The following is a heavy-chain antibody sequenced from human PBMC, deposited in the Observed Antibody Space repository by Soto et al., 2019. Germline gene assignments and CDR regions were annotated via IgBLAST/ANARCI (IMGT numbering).Heavy chain of an antibody. Sequence: SGPTLVNPTQTLTLTCTFSGFSLSTSGVGVGWIRQPPGKALEWLALIYGNDDKHYRPSLKSRLTVTKDTSKNQVVLTLTNMDPVDTATYYCAHRHASYYAMDVWGQGTTVTVS. J-gene: IGHJ6*02. D-gene: IGHD2-2*01. CDR2: IYGNDDK. CDR3: AHRHASYYAMDV. V-gene: IGHV2-5*01. CDR1: GFSLSTSGVG.